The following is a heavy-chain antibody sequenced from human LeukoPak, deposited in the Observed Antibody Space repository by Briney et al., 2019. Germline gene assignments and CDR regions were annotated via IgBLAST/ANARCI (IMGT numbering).Heavy chain of an antibody. CDR3: ARGGGLNWFDP. CDR1: GGTFSSYA. Sequence: VASVEVSRKASGGTFSSYAISWVRQAPGQGLEWMGRIIPILGIANYAQKFQGRVTITADKSTSTAYMELSSLRSEDTAVYYCARGGGLNWFDPWGQGTLVTVSS. V-gene: IGHV1-69*04. CDR2: IIPILGIA. J-gene: IGHJ5*02.